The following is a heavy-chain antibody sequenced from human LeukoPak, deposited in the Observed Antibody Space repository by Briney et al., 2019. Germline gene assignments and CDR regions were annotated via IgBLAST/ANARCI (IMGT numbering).Heavy chain of an antibody. CDR2: IIPILGIA. Sequence: SVKVSCKASGGTFSSYAISWVRQAPGQGLEWMGRIIPILGIANYAQKFQGRVTITADKSTSTAYMELSSLRSEDTAVYYCASVWGIAAAGTSDYWGQGTLVTVSS. D-gene: IGHD6-13*01. CDR1: GGTFSSYA. J-gene: IGHJ4*02. V-gene: IGHV1-69*04. CDR3: ASVWGIAAAGTSDY.